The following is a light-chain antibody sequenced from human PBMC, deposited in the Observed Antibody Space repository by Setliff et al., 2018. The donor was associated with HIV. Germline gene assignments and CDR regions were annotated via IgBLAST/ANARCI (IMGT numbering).Light chain of an antibody. CDR2: EVS. Sequence: QSALTQPASVSGSPGQSITISCTGTSNDVGSYNLVSWYQQHPGKAPKLMIYEVSKRPSGISNRFSGSKSGNTASLTISGLQAEDESDYYCCAYAGRSSVVFGGGT. CDR1: SNDVGSYNL. CDR3: CAYAGRSSVV. V-gene: IGLV2-23*02. J-gene: IGLJ2*01.